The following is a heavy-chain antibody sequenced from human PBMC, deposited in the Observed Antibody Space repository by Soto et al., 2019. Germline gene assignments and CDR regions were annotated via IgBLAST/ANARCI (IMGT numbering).Heavy chain of an antibody. CDR3: ARDRSPGTFFEY. CDR1: GFTFSSYS. D-gene: IGHD1-1*01. Sequence: GSLRLSCAASGFTFSSYSINWVRRAPWKGLEWVSSISSSSSYIYYADSVKGRFTISRDNAKNSLYLQMNSLRAEDTAVYYCARDRSPGTFFEYWGQGTLVTVSS. J-gene: IGHJ4*02. V-gene: IGHV3-21*01. CDR2: ISSSSSYI.